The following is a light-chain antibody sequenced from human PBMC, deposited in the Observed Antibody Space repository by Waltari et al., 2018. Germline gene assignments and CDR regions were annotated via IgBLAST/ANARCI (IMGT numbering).Light chain of an antibody. CDR1: SSNIGAGYD. V-gene: IGLV1-40*01. CDR2: RNS. Sequence: QSVLTQPPSVSGAPGQRVTISCTGSSSNIGAGYDVHWYQQLPGTAPKPLIFRNSKRPSGVPDRISGSKSGTSGSLAITGLQAEDEADYYCQSYDSSLSDSIFGGGTKLTVL. J-gene: IGLJ2*01. CDR3: QSYDSSLSDSI.